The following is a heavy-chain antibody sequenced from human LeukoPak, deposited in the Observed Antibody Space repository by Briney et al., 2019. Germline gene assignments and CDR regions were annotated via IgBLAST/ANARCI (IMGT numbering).Heavy chain of an antibody. CDR3: ARGAESSSWSLDY. CDR2: IYPSGSA. Sequence: SETLSLTCDVSGDSISSYYWSWIRQPAGKGLEWLGRIYPSGSANYNPSLKSRGTMSVDTSKNQFSLKLSSVTAADTAVYYCARGAESSSWSLDYWGQGTLVTVSS. J-gene: IGHJ4*02. V-gene: IGHV4-4*07. CDR1: GDSISSYY. D-gene: IGHD6-13*01.